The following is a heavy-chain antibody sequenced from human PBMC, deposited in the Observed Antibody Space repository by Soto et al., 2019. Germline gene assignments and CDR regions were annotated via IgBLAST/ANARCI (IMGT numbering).Heavy chain of an antibody. CDR3: ARDHVAGYSSSWYWYFQH. V-gene: IGHV3-21*01. CDR2: ISSSSSYI. J-gene: IGHJ1*01. Sequence: ETLSLTCTVSGGSISSSGYYWGWIRQPPGKGLEWVSSISSSSSYIYYADSVKGRFTISRDNTKNSLYLQMNSLRAEDTAVYYCARDHVAGYSSSWYWYFQHWGQGTLVTVSS. CDR1: GGSISSSG. D-gene: IGHD6-13*01.